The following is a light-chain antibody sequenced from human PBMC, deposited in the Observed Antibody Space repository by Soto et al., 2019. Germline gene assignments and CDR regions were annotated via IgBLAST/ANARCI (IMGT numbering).Light chain of an antibody. CDR2: SNI. CDR1: SSNIGSNT. J-gene: IGLJ2*01. Sequence: QSVLTQPPSASGTPGQRVTLSCSGSSSNIGSNTVNWYQQLPGTAPKLLIYSNIQRPSGVPDRFSGSKSGTSASLAISGLQSEDEADYYCASWDDSLNSRVFGGWTKVTVL. CDR3: ASWDDSLNSRV. V-gene: IGLV1-44*01.